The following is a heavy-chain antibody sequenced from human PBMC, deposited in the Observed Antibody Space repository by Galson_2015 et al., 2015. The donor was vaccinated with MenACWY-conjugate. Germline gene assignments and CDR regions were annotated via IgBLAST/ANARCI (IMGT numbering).Heavy chain of an antibody. V-gene: IGHV5-51*01. CDR3: AIAIYDFWSGYSFDY. CDR2: IYPPDSDT. CDR1: EYSFTRFW. D-gene: IGHD3-3*01. Sequence: QSGAEVKKPGEPLKISCKGSEYSFTRFWIGWVRQMPGKGLEWMGIIYPPDSDTKYSPSFQGQVTMSADKSITTTYLQWSSLKASDTAMYYCAIAIYDFWSGYSFDYWGQGTQVTVSS. J-gene: IGHJ4*02.